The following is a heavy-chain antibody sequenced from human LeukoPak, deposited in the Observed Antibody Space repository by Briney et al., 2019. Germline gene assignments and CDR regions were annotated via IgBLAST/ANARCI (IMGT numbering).Heavy chain of an antibody. CDR2: IYYSGST. Sequence: SETLSLTCSVSGGSVSSNYWAWLRQPPGKGLEWIGYIYYSGSTNYNPSLKSRVTISVDTSKNQFSLKLSSVTAADTAVYYCARLTYKKGNFDYWGQGTLVTVSS. CDR3: ARLTYKKGNFDY. J-gene: IGHJ4*02. V-gene: IGHV4-59*02. CDR1: GGSVSSNY. D-gene: IGHD3-10*01.